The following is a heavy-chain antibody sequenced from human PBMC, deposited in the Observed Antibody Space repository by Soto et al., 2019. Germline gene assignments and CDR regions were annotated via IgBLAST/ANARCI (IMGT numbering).Heavy chain of an antibody. D-gene: IGHD2-2*01. CDR3: ARGVGSRWFDP. J-gene: IGHJ5*02. V-gene: IGHV1-2*04. CDR2: INTKSGGT. Sequence: QVQLVQSGAEVKEPGASVKVSCKASGYTFTDYYMHWVRQAPGQGLEWMGWINTKSGGTNYAQNFQGWVTMTRDTSISTAYMELSRLKADDTAVYYCARGVGSRWFDPWGQGTLVTVSS. CDR1: GYTFTDYY.